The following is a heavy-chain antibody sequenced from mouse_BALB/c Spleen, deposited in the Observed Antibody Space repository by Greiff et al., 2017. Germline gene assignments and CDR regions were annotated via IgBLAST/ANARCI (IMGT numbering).Heavy chain of an antibody. CDR3: DGGSRTGDFDY. D-gene: IGHD1-1*01. Sequence: VHVKQSGPELEKPGASVKISCKASGYSFTGYNMHWVKQSNGKSLEWIGNIDPYYGGTSYNQKFKGKATLTVDKSSSTAYMQLKSLTSEDSAVYDCDGGSRTGDFDYWGQGTTLTVSS. CDR1: GYSFTGYN. V-gene: IGHV1S135*01. CDR2: IDPYYGGT. J-gene: IGHJ2*01.